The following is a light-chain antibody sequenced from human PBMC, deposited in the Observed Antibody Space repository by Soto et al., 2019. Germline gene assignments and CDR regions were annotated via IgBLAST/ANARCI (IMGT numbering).Light chain of an antibody. J-gene: IGKJ1*01. CDR2: GAS. Sequence: EIVLTQSPGTLSLSPGDGATHSCRASQSVSSGYLAWYQQKPGQAPRLLIYGASRRATGIPDRFSGSGSGTDFTLSISRLEPEDFAVYWCQHYGNSPTFGQGTKVDIK. CDR3: QHYGNSPT. V-gene: IGKV3-20*01. CDR1: QSVSSGY.